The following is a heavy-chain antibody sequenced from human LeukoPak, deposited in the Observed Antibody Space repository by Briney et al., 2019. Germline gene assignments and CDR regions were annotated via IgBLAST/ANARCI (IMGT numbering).Heavy chain of an antibody. Sequence: SVKVSCKASGGTFISYAISWVRQAPGQGLEWMGGIIPIFGTANYAQKFQGRVTITADESTSTAYMELSSLRSEDTAVYYCAREGPPTIICYHWGQGTLVTVSS. CDR2: IIPIFGTA. J-gene: IGHJ5*02. CDR1: GGTFISYA. CDR3: AREGPPTIICYH. D-gene: IGHD5-12*01. V-gene: IGHV1-69*13.